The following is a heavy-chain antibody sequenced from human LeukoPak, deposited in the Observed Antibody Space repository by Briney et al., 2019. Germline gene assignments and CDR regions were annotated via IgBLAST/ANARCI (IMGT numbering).Heavy chain of an antibody. V-gene: IGHV4-61*02. CDR1: GVSISSGSY. J-gene: IGHJ5*02. CDR2: IYTSGST. Sequence: PSQTLSPTCTVSGVSISSGSYWSWIRQPAGKGLEWIGRIYTSGSTNYNPSLKSRATISVDTSKNQFSLELSSVTAADTAVYYCARERLAMVRGVIPKEAWGWFDPWGQGTLVTVSS. CDR3: ARERLAMVRGVIPKEAWGWFDP. D-gene: IGHD3-10*01.